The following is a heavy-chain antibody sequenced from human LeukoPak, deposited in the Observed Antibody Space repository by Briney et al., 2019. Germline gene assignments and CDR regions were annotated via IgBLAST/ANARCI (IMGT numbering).Heavy chain of an antibody. Sequence: GASVKVSCKASGYTFTSYGISWVRQAPGQGLEWMGWISAYNGNTNYAQKLQGRVTMTRDTSTSTVYMELSSLRSEDTAVYYCARDTPYDTSGYFFDYWGQGTLVTVSS. CDR2: ISAYNGNT. V-gene: IGHV1-18*01. D-gene: IGHD3-22*01. CDR3: ARDTPYDTSGYFFDY. J-gene: IGHJ4*02. CDR1: GYTFTSYG.